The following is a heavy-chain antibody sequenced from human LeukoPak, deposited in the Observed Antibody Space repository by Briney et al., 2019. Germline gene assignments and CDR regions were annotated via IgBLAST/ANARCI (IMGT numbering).Heavy chain of an antibody. Sequence: GESLKISCKGSGYSFTSNWIGWVRQMPGKGLEWMGIIYPGDSDTRYSPSFQGHVTMSVDKSITTAYLQWSSLRASDTAMYYCARGGNFRYGSSDYWGQGTLVTVSS. CDR1: GYSFTSNW. D-gene: IGHD5-18*01. CDR3: ARGGNFRYGSSDY. V-gene: IGHV5-51*01. J-gene: IGHJ4*02. CDR2: IYPGDSDT.